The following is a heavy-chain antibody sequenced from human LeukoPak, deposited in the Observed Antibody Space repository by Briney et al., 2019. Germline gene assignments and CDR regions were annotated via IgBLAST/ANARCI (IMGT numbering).Heavy chain of an antibody. CDR3: GRRPAVDGPIDS. CDR2: IYSSGTT. Sequence: SETLSLTCVVSGGSLHRSFWTWVRQPPGKGMEWIGLIYSSGTTDYSPSLKSRLTISIDTSKNQFSLRLASVTTADTAVYYCGRRPAVDGPIDSWGQGTLVAV. J-gene: IGHJ4*02. D-gene: IGHD3/OR15-3a*01. V-gene: IGHV4-59*01. CDR1: GGSLHRSF.